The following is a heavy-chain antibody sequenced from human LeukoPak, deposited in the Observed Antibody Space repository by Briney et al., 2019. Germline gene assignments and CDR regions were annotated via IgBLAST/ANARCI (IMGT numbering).Heavy chain of an antibody. CDR1: GFTVSSNY. V-gene: IGHV3-53*01. J-gene: IGHJ4*02. Sequence: GSLRLSCAASGFTVSSNYMNWVRQAPGKGLEWVSVIYNDGGTYYADSVKGRFTISRDNSKNTLYLQMNSLRAEDTAVYYCGTSRSWTSGFDYWGQGTLVTVSS. D-gene: IGHD2-8*02. CDR2: IYNDGGT. CDR3: GTSRSWTSGFDY.